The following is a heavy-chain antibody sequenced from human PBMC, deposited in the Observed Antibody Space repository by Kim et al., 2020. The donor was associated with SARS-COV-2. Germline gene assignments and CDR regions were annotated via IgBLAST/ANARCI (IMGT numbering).Heavy chain of an antibody. CDR3: VTGGDTDYYYGMAV. CDR2: IKSKAVGGTT. J-gene: IGHJ6*01. D-gene: IGHD3-16*01. CDR1: QFTFNYAW. Sequence: GGSLRLSCAASQFTFNYAWLRWVRQAPGKGLEWVGRIKSKAVGGTTDYAAPVKGRFSISRDESEHTLYLPMDSLKSEDTAIYFCVTGGDTDYYYGMAV. V-gene: IGHV3-15*01.